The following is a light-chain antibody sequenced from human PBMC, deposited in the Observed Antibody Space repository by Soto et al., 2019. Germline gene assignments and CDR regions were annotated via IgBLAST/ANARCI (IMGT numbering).Light chain of an antibody. CDR3: SSYAGINNLGV. J-gene: IGLJ1*01. V-gene: IGLV2-8*01. Sequence: QSALTQPPSASGSPGQSVTISCTGTRSDVGGYKYVSWYQQHPGKAPKLMIFEVNKRPSGVPDRFSGSKSGNTASLTVSGLQAEDEADYYCSSYAGINNLGVFGTGTKVSVL. CDR2: EVN. CDR1: RSDVGGYKY.